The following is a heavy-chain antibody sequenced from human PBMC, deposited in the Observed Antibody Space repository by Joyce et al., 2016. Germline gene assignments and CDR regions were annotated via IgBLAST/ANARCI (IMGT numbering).Heavy chain of an antibody. CDR3: ARHPQPDVGDI. J-gene: IGHJ4*02. CDR2: ISPSDSAT. D-gene: IGHD1-14*01. V-gene: IGHV5-51*01. Sequence: EVQLVQSGAEVKKPGESLKISCKASGFRFSSYWVGWVRQGTGKGLEGMGGISPSDSATKYSPSFQGHVTFSVDRSTNTAYLQWSSLKASDNAMYYCARHPQPDVGDIWGQGTLVTVSS. CDR1: GFRFSSYW.